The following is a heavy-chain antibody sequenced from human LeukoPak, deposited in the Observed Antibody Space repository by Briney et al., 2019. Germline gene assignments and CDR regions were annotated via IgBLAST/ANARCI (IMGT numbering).Heavy chain of an antibody. J-gene: IGHJ4*02. CDR3: AKIRSYGDYVD. Sequence: GGSLRLSCAASEFTSSSYVMSWVRQAPGKGLEWVSTITGSGGSTYYAASVKGRFTISRDNSKNTLYLQMNSLRVEDTAVYYCAKIRSYGDYVDWGQGTLVTVSS. D-gene: IGHD4-17*01. V-gene: IGHV3-23*01. CDR1: EFTSSSYV. CDR2: ITGSGGST.